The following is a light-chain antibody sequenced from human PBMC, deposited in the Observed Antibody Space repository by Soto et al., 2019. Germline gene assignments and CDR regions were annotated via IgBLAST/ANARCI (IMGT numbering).Light chain of an antibody. CDR3: QQFSSYPLT. V-gene: IGKV3-20*01. CDR2: GAS. J-gene: IGKJ4*01. Sequence: IGMKKSPATLSVYQGETATLSCRASQSLTSYLAWYQQKPDQAPRLLIYGASSRAPGIPDRFSGSGSGTDFTLTINRLEPEDFAVYYCQQFSSYPLTFGGGTKVDIK. CDR1: QSLTSY.